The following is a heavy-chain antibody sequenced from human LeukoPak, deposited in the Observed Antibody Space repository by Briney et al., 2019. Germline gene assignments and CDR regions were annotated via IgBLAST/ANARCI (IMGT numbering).Heavy chain of an antibody. Sequence: GGSLRLSCAASGFTVSSNYMSWVRQAPGKGLEWVSVIYSGGSTYYADSVKGRFTISRDNSKNTLYLQIYSLRAEDTAVYYCARFWVWAFDIWGQGTMVTVSS. CDR1: GFTVSSNY. CDR3: ARFWVWAFDI. D-gene: IGHD3-16*01. CDR2: IYSGGST. J-gene: IGHJ3*02. V-gene: IGHV3-66*01.